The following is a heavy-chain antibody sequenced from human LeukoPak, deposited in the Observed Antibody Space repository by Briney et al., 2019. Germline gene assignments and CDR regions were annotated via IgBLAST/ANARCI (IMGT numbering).Heavy chain of an antibody. Sequence: SETLSLTCTVSGGSISSYYWSWIRQPPGKGLEWIGYVSYSGNTNYNPSLKSRVTISVDTSKNQFSLKLSSVTAADTAVYYCARQQLVRVGWFDPWGQGTLVTVSS. D-gene: IGHD6-13*01. V-gene: IGHV4-59*01. CDR3: ARQQLVRVGWFDP. J-gene: IGHJ5*02. CDR1: GGSISSYY. CDR2: VSYSGNT.